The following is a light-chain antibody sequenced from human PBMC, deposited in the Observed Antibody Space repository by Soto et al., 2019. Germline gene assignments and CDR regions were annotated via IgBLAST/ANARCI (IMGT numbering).Light chain of an antibody. CDR2: GAS. V-gene: IGKV3-20*01. J-gene: IGKJ1*01. CDR1: QSVSSSY. CDR3: QQYGSSRT. Sequence: EIVLTQSPGTLSLSPGEIATLSCLSSQSVSSSYLAWYQQKPGQAPRLLIYGASSRATGIPDRFSGSGSATDFTLTISRLEPEYFAVYYWQQYGSSRTFGQGNKVQIK.